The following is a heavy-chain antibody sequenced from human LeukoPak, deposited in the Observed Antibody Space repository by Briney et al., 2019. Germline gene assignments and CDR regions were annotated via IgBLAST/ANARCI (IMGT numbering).Heavy chain of an antibody. CDR3: ARLRAAAAPYYYYMDV. V-gene: IGHV4-61*02. D-gene: IGHD6-13*01. CDR2: IYTSGST. J-gene: IGHJ6*03. CDR1: GGSISSGSYY. Sequence: PSQTLSLTCTVSGGSISSGSYYWSWIRQPAGKGLEWIGRIYTSGSTNYNPSLKGRVTISVDTSKNQFSLKLSSVTAADTAVYYCARLRAAAAPYYYYMDVWGKGTTVTVSS.